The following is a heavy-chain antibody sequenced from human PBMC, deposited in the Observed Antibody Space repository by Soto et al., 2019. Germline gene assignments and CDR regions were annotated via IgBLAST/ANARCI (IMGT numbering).Heavy chain of an antibody. CDR2: IYWDDDK. D-gene: IGHD2-21*01. Sequence: QITLKESGPTLVKPTQTLTLTCTFSAFSLSTSGMGVGWIRQPPGKALEWLTFIYWDDDKRYSPSLKSRLTITKDTSKNPVVLTMTNMDPVDTATYYCARLVAAGITYYFDSWGQGTLVTVSS. CDR3: ARLVAAGITYYFDS. V-gene: IGHV2-5*02. CDR1: AFSLSTSGMG. J-gene: IGHJ4*02.